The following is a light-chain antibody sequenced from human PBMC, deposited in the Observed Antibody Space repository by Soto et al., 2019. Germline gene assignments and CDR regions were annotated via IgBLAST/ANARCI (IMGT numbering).Light chain of an antibody. V-gene: IGKV1-9*01. CDR1: QGISSY. CDR2: AAS. Sequence: DIQLTQSPSFLSASVGDRVTITCRASQGISSYLAWYQQNPGKAPKLLIYAASTLQSGVPSRFSGSGSGTEFTLTISSLQPEDFATYYCQQLNSYPLTFGPGTKVEI. J-gene: IGKJ3*01. CDR3: QQLNSYPLT.